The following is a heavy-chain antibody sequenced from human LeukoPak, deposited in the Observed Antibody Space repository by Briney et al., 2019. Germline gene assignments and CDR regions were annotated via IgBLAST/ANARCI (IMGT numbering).Heavy chain of an antibody. CDR3: ATANDYDFWCGYYWD. CDR2: INHSGST. CDR1: GGSFNGYY. Sequence: SETLSLTCAVYGGSFNGYYWSWIRQPPGKGLEWIGEINHSGSTNYNPSLKSRVTISVDTSKNQFSLKLSSVTAAGTAVYYCATANDYDFWCGYYWDWGQGTLVTVSS. D-gene: IGHD3-3*01. J-gene: IGHJ4*02. V-gene: IGHV4-34*01.